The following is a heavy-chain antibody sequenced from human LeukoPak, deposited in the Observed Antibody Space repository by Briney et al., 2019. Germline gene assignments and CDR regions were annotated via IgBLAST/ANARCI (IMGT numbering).Heavy chain of an antibody. CDR2: IYYSGST. V-gene: IGHV4-59*01. CDR3: AREVIATAGYDY. D-gene: IGHD6-13*01. Sequence: PSETLSLTCTVSGGSISSYYWSWLRQPPGKGLEWIGYIYYSGSTSYNPSLKSRVTISVDTSKDQFSLRLSSVTAADTAVYYCAREVIATAGYDYWGQGTLVTVSS. CDR1: GGSISSYY. J-gene: IGHJ4*02.